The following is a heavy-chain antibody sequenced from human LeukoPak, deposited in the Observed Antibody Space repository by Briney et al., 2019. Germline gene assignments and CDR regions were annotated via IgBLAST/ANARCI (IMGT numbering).Heavy chain of an antibody. CDR3: ARGPPPYYFDY. CDR2: ISAYNGNT. J-gene: IGHJ4*02. CDR1: GYTFTRYG. V-gene: IGHV1-18*01. Sequence: GASVKVSCKASGYTFTRYGISWVGQAPGQGLEGLGWISAYNGNTNYAQKLQGRVTMTTDTSTSTAYMELRSLRSADTAVYYCARGPPPYYFDYWGQETLVTVS.